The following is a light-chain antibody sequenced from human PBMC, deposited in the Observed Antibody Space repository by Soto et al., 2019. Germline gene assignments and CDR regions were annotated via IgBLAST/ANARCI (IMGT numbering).Light chain of an antibody. Sequence: QSALTQPASVSGSPGQSITISCTGTSSDIGGYNYVSWYQQLPGKVPKLLIYDVSNRPSGVSDRFSGSKSGNAASLTISGLQAEDEADYYCISYTSTSTLYVFGTGTKLTV. J-gene: IGLJ1*01. CDR2: DVS. CDR1: SSDIGGYNY. V-gene: IGLV2-14*03. CDR3: ISYTSTSTLYV.